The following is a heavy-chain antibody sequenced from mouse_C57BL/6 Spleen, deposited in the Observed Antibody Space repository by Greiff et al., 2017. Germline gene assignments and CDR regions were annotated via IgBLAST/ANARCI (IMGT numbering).Heavy chain of an antibody. D-gene: IGHD2-4*01. Sequence: QVQLQQSGAELVKPGASVKISCKASGYAFSSYWMNWVKQRPGKGLEWIGQIYPGDGDTNYNGKFKGKDTLTADKSSSTAYMQLSSLTSEDSAVYFCARGDDYDGYFDYWGQGTTLTVSS. V-gene: IGHV1-80*01. CDR1: GYAFSSYW. CDR3: ARGDDYDGYFDY. CDR2: IYPGDGDT. J-gene: IGHJ2*01.